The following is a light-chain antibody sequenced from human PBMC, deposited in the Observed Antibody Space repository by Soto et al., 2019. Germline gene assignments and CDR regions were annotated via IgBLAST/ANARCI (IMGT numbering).Light chain of an antibody. CDR3: QKYNNAPYT. J-gene: IGKJ2*01. V-gene: IGKV3-11*01. CDR1: QSVRTY. CDR2: DAS. Sequence: EIVLTQSPVTLSLSPGERATLSCRASQSVRTYLAWYQVKPGQAPRLLIYDASRRASGVPARFSGSGSGTDFTLTISSLQPEDVATYYCQKYNNAPYTFGQGTKVDIK.